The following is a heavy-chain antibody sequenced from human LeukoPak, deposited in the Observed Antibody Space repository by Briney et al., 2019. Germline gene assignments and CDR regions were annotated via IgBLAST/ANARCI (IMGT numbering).Heavy chain of an antibody. Sequence: PSETLSLTCTVSGGSISTYYWGWIRQPPGKGLEWIGSIYYSGSTYYNPSLKSRVTISVDTSKNQFSLKLSSVTAADTAVYYCARPGWTCGGDCYSLHYYYYGMDVWGQGTTVTVSS. CDR3: ARPGWTCGGDCYSLHYYYYGMDV. D-gene: IGHD2-21*02. CDR2: IYYSGST. J-gene: IGHJ6*02. V-gene: IGHV4-39*07. CDR1: GGSISTYY.